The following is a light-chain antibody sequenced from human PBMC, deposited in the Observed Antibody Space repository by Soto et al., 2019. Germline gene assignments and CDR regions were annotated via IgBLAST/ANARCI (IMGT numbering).Light chain of an antibody. Sequence: EIVLTQSPGTLSLSPGERSSRSCRASQSVSSNLAWYQQKPGQAPRLLIYGASTRATGIPDRFSGGGSGTDFTLTISRLEPEDFAVYYCQQFSSYPLTFGGGTKVDIK. CDR2: GAS. V-gene: IGKV3-20*01. CDR3: QQFSSYPLT. CDR1: QSVSSN. J-gene: IGKJ4*01.